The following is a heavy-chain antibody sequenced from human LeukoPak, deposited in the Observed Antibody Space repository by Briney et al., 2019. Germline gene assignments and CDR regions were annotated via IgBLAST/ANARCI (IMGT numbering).Heavy chain of an antibody. D-gene: IGHD5-24*01. CDR3: AGMATGFDY. CDR1: GFTFSRHG. J-gene: IGHJ4*02. V-gene: IGHV3-30*03. CDR2: ISYDGSNK. Sequence: GRSLRLSCAPSGFTFSRHGMHWVRQAPGKGLEWVAVISYDGSNKYYADSVEGRFTISRDNSKNTLYLQMNSLRAEDTAVYYCAGMATGFDYWGQGTLVTVSS.